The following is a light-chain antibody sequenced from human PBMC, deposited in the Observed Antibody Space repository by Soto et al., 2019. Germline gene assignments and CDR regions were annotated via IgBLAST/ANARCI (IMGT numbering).Light chain of an antibody. CDR2: GAS. CDR1: QSVSSN. CDR3: QQYNNWPYT. Sequence: EIVMTQSPATLSVSPGERATLSCRASQSVSSNLAWYQQKPGQAPRLLIYGASTRATGIPDRFSGSGSRTEFTLTISSLQSEDFAVYYCQQYNNWPYTFGQGTKLEIK. V-gene: IGKV3-15*01. J-gene: IGKJ2*01.